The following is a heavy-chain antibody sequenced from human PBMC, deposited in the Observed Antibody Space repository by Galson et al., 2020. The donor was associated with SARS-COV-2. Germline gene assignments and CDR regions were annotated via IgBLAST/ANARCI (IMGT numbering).Heavy chain of an antibody. CDR3: AKDLWYYYGSGSYYLPLGGMDV. V-gene: IGHV3-23*01. CDR2: ISGSGGST. J-gene: IGHJ6*02. D-gene: IGHD3-10*01. Sequence: GGSLRLSCAASGFTFSSYAMSWVRQAPGKGLEWVSAISGSGGSTYYADSVKGRFTISRDNSKNTLYLQMNSLRAEDTAVYYCAKDLWYYYGSGSYYLPLGGMDVWGQGTTVTVSS. CDR1: GFTFSSYA.